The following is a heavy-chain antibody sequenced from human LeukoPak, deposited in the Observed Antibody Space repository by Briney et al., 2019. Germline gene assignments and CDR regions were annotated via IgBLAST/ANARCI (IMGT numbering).Heavy chain of an antibody. J-gene: IGHJ5*02. CDR1: GGSISSYY. Sequence: SETLSLTCTVSGGSISSYYWSWIRQPPGKGLEWIGYIYYSGSTNYNPSLKSRATISVNTSKNQFSLKLSSVTAADTAVYYCARESSSSWYGNWFDPWGQGTLVTVSS. D-gene: IGHD6-13*01. CDR2: IYYSGST. CDR3: ARESSSSWYGNWFDP. V-gene: IGHV4-59*01.